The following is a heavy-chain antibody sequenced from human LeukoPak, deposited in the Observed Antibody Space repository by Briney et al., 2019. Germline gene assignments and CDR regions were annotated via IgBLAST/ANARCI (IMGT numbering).Heavy chain of an antibody. Sequence: KYGESLRISCKGSGYSFTSYWISWVRQMPGKGLEWMGRIDPSDSYTNYSPSFQGHVTISADKSISTAYLQWSSLKASDTAMYYCARHLSSDTYYDILTGTGSGFDPWGQGTLVTVSS. CDR1: GYSFTSYW. V-gene: IGHV5-10-1*01. CDR2: IDPSDSYT. J-gene: IGHJ5*02. D-gene: IGHD3-9*01. CDR3: ARHLSSDTYYDILTGTGSGFDP.